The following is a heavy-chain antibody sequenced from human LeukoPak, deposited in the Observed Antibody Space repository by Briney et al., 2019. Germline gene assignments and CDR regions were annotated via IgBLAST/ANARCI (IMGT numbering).Heavy chain of an antibody. V-gene: IGHV3-20*04. CDR2: INWNGGST. CDR1: GFTFDDYG. J-gene: IGHJ4*02. D-gene: IGHD2-2*01. Sequence: PGGSLRLSCAASGFTFDDYGMSWVRQAPGKGLEWGSGINWNGGSTGYADSVKGRFTISRDNAKNSLYLQMNSLRAEDTALYYCARGGTRYCSSTSCHLIDYWGQGTLVTVSS. CDR3: ARGGTRYCSSTSCHLIDY.